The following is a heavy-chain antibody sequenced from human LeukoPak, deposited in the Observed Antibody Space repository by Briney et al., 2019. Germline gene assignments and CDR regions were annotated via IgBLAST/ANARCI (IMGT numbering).Heavy chain of an antibody. CDR1: GASISSYY. CDR3: ARDGDYGDYVHAFDI. D-gene: IGHD4-17*01. Sequence: SEILSLTCTAPGASISSYYPSWIRHPPGQGLDWLGYIYYSGSTTSTPPPPSRVTISVDTSKNQFSLKLTSVTAADTAVYYCARDGDYGDYVHAFDIWGQGTMVTVSS. J-gene: IGHJ3*02. V-gene: IGHV4-59*01. CDR2: IYYSGST.